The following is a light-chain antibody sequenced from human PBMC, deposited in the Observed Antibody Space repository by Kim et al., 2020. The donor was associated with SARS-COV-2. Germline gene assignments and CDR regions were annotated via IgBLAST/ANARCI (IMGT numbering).Light chain of an antibody. V-gene: IGKV4-1*01. Sequence: ATINCTSSQSLLYSSTNKNYLAWYQQIRGHPPKLLLYWASTRESGVPDRFTGRGSGTDFTLTITGLRPEDVAVYYCQQYYKTPLTFGGGTKVDIK. CDR1: QSLLYSSTNKNY. J-gene: IGKJ4*01. CDR2: WAS. CDR3: QQYYKTPLT.